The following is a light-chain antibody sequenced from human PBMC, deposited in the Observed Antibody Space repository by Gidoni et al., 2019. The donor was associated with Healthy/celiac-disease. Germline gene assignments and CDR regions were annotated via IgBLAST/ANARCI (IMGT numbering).Light chain of an antibody. CDR2: DAS. CDR1: QSVISY. CDR3: QQRSNWPLLT. Sequence: ELVLPQSPATLSLSPGERATLSCRASQSVISYLAWYQQKPGQDPRLLIYDASNRATGIPARFSGSGSGTDFTINISSLEPEDFAVYYCQQRSNWPLLTFGGGTKVEIK. J-gene: IGKJ4*01. V-gene: IGKV3-11*01.